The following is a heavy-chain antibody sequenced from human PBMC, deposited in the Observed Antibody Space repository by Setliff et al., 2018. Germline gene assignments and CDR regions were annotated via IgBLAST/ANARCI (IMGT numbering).Heavy chain of an antibody. CDR2: IIPIFGTA. D-gene: IGHD6-19*01. V-gene: IGHV1-69*06. CDR1: GGTFSSYA. J-gene: IGHJ1*01. Sequence: SVKVSCKASGGTFSSYAISWVRLAPGQGLEWMGRIIPIFGTANYAQKFQGRVTITADKSTSTAYMELSSLRSEDTAVYYCARDPWQWLTTFTSAEYFQHWGQGTLVTVSS. CDR3: ARDPWQWLTTFTSAEYFQH.